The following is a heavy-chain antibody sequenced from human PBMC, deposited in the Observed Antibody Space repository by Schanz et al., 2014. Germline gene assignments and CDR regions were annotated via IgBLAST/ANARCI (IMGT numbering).Heavy chain of an antibody. Sequence: QVQLVQSGPEVKKPGASVRVSCQASGYTFVGYYIHWLRQAPGQGLEWMGWINPDSGDTNYVQNFQGRVTMTRDTSITTASMALSSLTSDDTAVYSCARVYRWQHILGHFDSWGQGSLVTVSS. J-gene: IGHJ4*02. CDR1: GYTFVGYY. CDR3: ARVYRWQHILGHFDS. D-gene: IGHD6-13*01. V-gene: IGHV1-2*02. CDR2: INPDSGDT.